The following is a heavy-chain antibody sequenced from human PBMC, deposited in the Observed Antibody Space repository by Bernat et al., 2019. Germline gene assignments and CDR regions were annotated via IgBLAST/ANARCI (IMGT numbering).Heavy chain of an antibody. V-gene: IGHV3-23*01. D-gene: IGHD3-22*01. Sequence: VQLLESGGGLVQPGGSLRLSCAASGFTFSSYAMSWVRQAPGKGLEWVSAISGSGGRTYYADSVKGRFTISRDNSKNTLYLQMNSLRAEDTAVYYCAKRSDDYYDSWGRSPLDYWGQGTLVTVSS. J-gene: IGHJ4*02. CDR1: GFTFSSYA. CDR2: ISGSGGRT. CDR3: AKRSDDYYDSWGRSPLDY.